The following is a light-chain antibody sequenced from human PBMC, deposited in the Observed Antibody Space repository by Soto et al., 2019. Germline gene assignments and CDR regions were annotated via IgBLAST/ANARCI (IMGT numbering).Light chain of an antibody. CDR3: GSYTSSSTYV. CDR1: SSDIGGYNF. CDR2: EVN. V-gene: IGLV2-14*01. Sequence: ALTQPASVSGSPGQSITISCTGTSSDIGGYNFVSWYQQHPGKAPKLRIYEVNNRPSGVSNRFSGSKSGNTASLTISGLQAEDEADYYCGSYTSSSTYVFGTGTKVTVL. J-gene: IGLJ1*01.